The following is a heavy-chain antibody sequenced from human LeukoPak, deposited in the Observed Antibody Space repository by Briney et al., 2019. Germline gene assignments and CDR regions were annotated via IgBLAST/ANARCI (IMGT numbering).Heavy chain of an antibody. CDR1: GYTFTSYY. Sequence: ASVKVSCKASGYTFTSYYMHWVRQAPGQGLEWMGIINPSGGSTSYAQKFQGRVAITADKSTSTAYMELSSLRSEDTAVYYCACLETYNYGSGNGYWGQGTLVTVSS. CDR3: ACLETYNYGSGNGY. CDR2: INPSGGST. V-gene: IGHV1-46*03. D-gene: IGHD3-10*01. J-gene: IGHJ4*02.